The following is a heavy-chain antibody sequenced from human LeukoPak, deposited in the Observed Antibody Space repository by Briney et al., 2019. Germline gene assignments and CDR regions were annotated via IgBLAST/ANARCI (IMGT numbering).Heavy chain of an antibody. J-gene: IGHJ4*02. CDR2: ITPNSGGT. V-gene: IGHV1-2*02. CDR1: GYTFSGYY. Sequence: GASVKLSCTASGYTFSGYYMHWVRQAPGQGLEWMGWITPNSGGTKYAQEVQGRVTMTRDTSITTAYMELIRLRSDDTAVYYCARDPPESSGDYAHYWVQGTLVTVCS. CDR3: ARDPPESSGDYAHY. D-gene: IGHD4-17*01.